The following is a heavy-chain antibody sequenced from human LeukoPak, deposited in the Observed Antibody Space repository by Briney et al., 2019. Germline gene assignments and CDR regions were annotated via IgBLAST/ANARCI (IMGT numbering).Heavy chain of an antibody. V-gene: IGHV4-39*01. J-gene: IGHJ5*02. CDR2: VYYSGST. CDR1: GGSINNSTYY. D-gene: IGHD1-14*01. CDR3: ARQTTRRNWCDP. Sequence: KPSETLSLTCTVSGGSINNSTYYWAYIRQPPGKGLEWIGSVYYSGSTYSNPSLTSRVTISVDTSKNQFSLKLSSVTAADTAMYYCARQTTRRNWCDPWGQGTLVTASS.